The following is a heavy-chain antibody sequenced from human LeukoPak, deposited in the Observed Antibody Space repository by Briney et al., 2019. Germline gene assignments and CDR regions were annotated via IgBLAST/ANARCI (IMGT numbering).Heavy chain of an antibody. CDR1: GFTFYDYA. V-gene: IGHV3-74*01. CDR3: ARDLVAAAGDGN. D-gene: IGHD6-13*01. CDR2: INSDGSST. J-gene: IGHJ4*02. Sequence: GGSLRLSCAASGFTFYDYAMHWVRQAPGKGLVWVSRINSDGSSTSYADSVKGRFTISRDNAKNTLYLQMNSLRAEDTAVYYCARDLVAAAGDGNWGQGTLVTVSS.